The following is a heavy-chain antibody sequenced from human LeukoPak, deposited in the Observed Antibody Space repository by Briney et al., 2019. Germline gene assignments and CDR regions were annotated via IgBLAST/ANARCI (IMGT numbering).Heavy chain of an antibody. CDR1: GGSFSSYY. J-gene: IGHJ4*02. D-gene: IGHD6-6*01. CDR2: INHSGST. V-gene: IGHV4-34*01. CDR3: ARGASIAARTQRVFDY. Sequence: PSETLSLTCAVYGGSFSSYYWSWIRQPPGKGLEWIGEINHSGSTNYNPSLKSRVTISVDTSKNQFSLKLSSVTAADTAVYYCARGASIAARTQRVFDYWGRRTLVTVSS.